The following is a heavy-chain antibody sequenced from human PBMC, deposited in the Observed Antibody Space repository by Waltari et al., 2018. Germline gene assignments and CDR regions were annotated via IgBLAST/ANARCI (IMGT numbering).Heavy chain of an antibody. Sequence: QVQLQQWGAGLVKPSETLSLTCAVYGASLRHYFWSWIRQDPGKGLEWIGEINHGGTTNYNPSLKSRVTISVDTSKSQFSLRLRSVTAADTAVYYCARGYSNGYGPGDSWGQGTLVTVSS. D-gene: IGHD5-18*01. CDR3: ARGYSNGYGPGDS. J-gene: IGHJ4*02. V-gene: IGHV4-34*01. CDR1: GASLRHYF. CDR2: INHGGTT.